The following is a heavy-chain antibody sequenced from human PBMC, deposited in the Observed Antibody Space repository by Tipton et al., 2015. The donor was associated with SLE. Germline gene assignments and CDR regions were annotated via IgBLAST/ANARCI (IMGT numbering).Heavy chain of an antibody. Sequence: SLRLSCAASGFTFSSYGMHWVRQAPGKGLEWVSSISSTSRFIYNADSVKGRFTISRDNAKNSLYLQMNSLRAEDTAVYYCARVSPSIQAAPFPFYYYCDMDVWGQGTTVTVSS. V-gene: IGHV3-21*06. J-gene: IGHJ6*02. D-gene: IGHD6-6*01. CDR3: ARVSPSIQAAPFPFYYYCDMDV. CDR1: GFTFSSYG. CDR2: ISSTSRFI.